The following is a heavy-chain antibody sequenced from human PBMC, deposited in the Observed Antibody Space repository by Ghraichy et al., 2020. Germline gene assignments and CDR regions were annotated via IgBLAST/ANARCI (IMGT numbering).Heavy chain of an antibody. D-gene: IGHD6-19*01. J-gene: IGHJ3*02. CDR1: GFTFSSYA. Sequence: GGSLRLSCAASGFTFSSYAMSWVRQAPGKGLEWVSAISGSGGSTYYADSVKGRFTISRDNSKNTLYLQMNSLRAEDTAVYYCAKDSGSGWFPYDAFDIWGQGTMVTVSS. V-gene: IGHV3-23*01. CDR2: ISGSGGST. CDR3: AKDSGSGWFPYDAFDI.